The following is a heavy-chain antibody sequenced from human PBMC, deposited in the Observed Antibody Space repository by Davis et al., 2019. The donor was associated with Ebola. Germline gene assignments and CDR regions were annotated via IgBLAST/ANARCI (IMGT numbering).Heavy chain of an antibody. CDR3: ARRYADSSGYYFGY. CDR1: GGSISSSIYY. D-gene: IGHD3-22*01. CDR2: IYYSGST. J-gene: IGHJ4*02. Sequence: SETLSLTCTVSGGSISSSIYYWGWIRQPPGKGLEWIGSIYYSGSTYYNPSLKSRVTISVDTSKNQFSLKLSSVTAADTAVYYCARRYADSSGYYFGYWGQGTLVTVSS. V-gene: IGHV4-39*01.